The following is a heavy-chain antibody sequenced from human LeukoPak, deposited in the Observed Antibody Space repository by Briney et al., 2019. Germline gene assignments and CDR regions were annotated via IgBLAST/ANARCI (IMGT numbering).Heavy chain of an antibody. CDR1: GYTFTSYY. Sequence: ASVKVSCKASGYTFTSYYMHWVRQAPGQGLEWMGWINPNSGGTNYAQKFQGWVTMTRDTSISTAYMELSRLRSDDTAVYYCARGGVLELSFYGMDVWGQGTTVTVSS. CDR3: ARGGVLELSFYGMDV. J-gene: IGHJ6*02. V-gene: IGHV1-2*04. CDR2: INPNSGGT. D-gene: IGHD1-26*01.